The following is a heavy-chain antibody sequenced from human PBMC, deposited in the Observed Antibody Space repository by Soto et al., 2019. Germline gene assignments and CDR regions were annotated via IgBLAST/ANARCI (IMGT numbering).Heavy chain of an antibody. Sequence: QITLKESGPTLVKPTQTLTLTCTFSGFSLSTSGVGVGWIRQPPGKALEWLALIYWDDDKRYSPSLKSRLTIXKXTXXNQVVLTMTNMDPVDTATYYCAHSPLRFGSGLWNYWGQGTLVTVSS. CDR2: IYWDDDK. J-gene: IGHJ4*02. CDR3: AHSPLRFGSGLWNY. CDR1: GFSLSTSGVG. V-gene: IGHV2-5*02. D-gene: IGHD3-10*01.